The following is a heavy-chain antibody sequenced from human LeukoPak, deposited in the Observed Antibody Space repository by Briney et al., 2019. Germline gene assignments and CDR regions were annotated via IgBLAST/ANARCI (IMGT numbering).Heavy chain of an antibody. CDR3: AKATLYYDFWSGYLEDVEGAGY. J-gene: IGHJ4*02. D-gene: IGHD3-3*01. CDR1: GFTFSRYW. V-gene: IGHV3-7*01. CDR2: IKEDGSEA. Sequence: PGGSLRLSCAAAGFTFSRYWMSWVRQATGKGLECVAKIKEDGSEAHYVDSVRGRFTISRDNVKESLYLQINSLRAEDTAVYYCAKATLYYDFWSGYLEDVEGAGYWGQGTLVTVSS.